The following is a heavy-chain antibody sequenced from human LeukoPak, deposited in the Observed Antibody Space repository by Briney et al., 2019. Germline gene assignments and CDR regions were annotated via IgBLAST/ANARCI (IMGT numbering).Heavy chain of an antibody. V-gene: IGHV3-23*01. D-gene: IGHD2-15*01. CDR1: GFTFSSYA. Sequence: GGSLRLSCAASGFTFSSYAMSWVRQAPGKGLEWVSGVSGSGTYTYYADSVKGRFTISRDNSKNTLYLQMNSLRVEDTAVYYCAKAPVTSCRGAFCYPFDSWGQGTLVTVSS. J-gene: IGHJ4*02. CDR3: AKAPVTSCRGAFCYPFDS. CDR2: VSGSGTYT.